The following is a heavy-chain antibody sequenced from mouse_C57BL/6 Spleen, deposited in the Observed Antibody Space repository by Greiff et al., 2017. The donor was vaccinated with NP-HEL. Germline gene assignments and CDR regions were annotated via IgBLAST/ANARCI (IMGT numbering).Heavy chain of an antibody. Sequence: EVQLVESGGGLVQPGGSLSLSCAASGFTFTDYYMSWVRQPPGKALEWLGFIRNKANGYTTEYSASVKGRFTISRDNSQSILYLQMNALRAEDSATYYCASPSLYYYGRSDWYFDVWGTGTTVTVSS. V-gene: IGHV7-3*01. CDR1: GFTFTDYY. D-gene: IGHD1-1*01. CDR2: IRNKANGYTT. J-gene: IGHJ1*03. CDR3: ASPSLYYYGRSDWYFDV.